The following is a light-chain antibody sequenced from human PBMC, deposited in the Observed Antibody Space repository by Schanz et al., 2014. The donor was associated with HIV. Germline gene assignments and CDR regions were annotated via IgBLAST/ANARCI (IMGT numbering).Light chain of an antibody. V-gene: IGKV1-39*01. CDR1: QSISRD. Sequence: DIQMTQSPSSLSASVGDRVTITCRASQSISRDLNWYQQKPGKAPKLLIYAASSLQSGVPARFSGSGSGTEFTLTINSLQSEDFAVYYCQQYSNWPPEFTFGPGTKVDIK. J-gene: IGKJ3*01. CDR3: QQYSNWPPEFT. CDR2: AAS.